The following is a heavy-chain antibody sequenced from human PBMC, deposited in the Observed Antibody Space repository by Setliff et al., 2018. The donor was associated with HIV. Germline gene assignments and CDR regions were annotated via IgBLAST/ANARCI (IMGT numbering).Heavy chain of an antibody. CDR1: GFTFSSYG. D-gene: IGHD6-13*01. CDR3: VRYPYSSTWPYFDY. V-gene: IGHV3-30*02. J-gene: IGHJ4*02. Sequence: PGGSLRLSCAASGFTFSSYGIHWVRQAPGKGLEWVAFIRYTGSNKYYADSVKGRFTISRDNAKDSLYLQLDSLSGEDTALYYCVRYPYSSTWPYFDYWGRGTLVTVSS. CDR2: IRYTGSNK.